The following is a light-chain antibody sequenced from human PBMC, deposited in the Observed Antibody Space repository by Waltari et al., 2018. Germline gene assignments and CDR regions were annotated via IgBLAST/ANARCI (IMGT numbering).Light chain of an antibody. CDR1: SNNVGNQG. CDR2: RSD. V-gene: IGLV10-54*04. J-gene: IGLJ3*02. CDR3: SAWDNNLNVWV. Sequence: QAGLAQPPSVSKALRQTATLTCTGNSNNVGNQGAAWLQQHQGHPPNLLFSRSDNRPSGTSEIFSTSSSGNTASLTITGLLPEDEADYYGSAWDNNLNVWVFGGGTKLTVL.